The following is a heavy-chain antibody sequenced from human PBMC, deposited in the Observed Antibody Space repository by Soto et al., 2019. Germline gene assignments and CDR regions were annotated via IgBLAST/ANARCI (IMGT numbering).Heavy chain of an antibody. Sequence: EGQLVESGGGLVQPGGSLRLSCAASGFTFSGDGMNWVRQAPGKGLEWISYISQSGSSKYYADSVRGRFTISRDNAKNSLYLQMNSLRGDDSAVYFCARETFVVVSATVQYFFGMDVGGQGTTVTVSS. CDR1: GFTFSGDG. D-gene: IGHD2-21*01. J-gene: IGHJ6*02. CDR3: ARETFVVVSATVQYFFGMDV. CDR2: ISQSGSSK. V-gene: IGHV3-48*03.